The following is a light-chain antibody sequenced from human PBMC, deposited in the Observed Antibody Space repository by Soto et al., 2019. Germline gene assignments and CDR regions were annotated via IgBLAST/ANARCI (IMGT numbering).Light chain of an antibody. J-gene: IGKJ1*01. V-gene: IGKV3-15*01. Sequence: EIVMTQSPATLSVSPGERTTLSCRASQSISSNLAWYQQKPGHAPRLLIFGASTRATGIPARFSGSGSGTEFALTISILQDEDFAVYYCQQYNNWPWTFGQGTKVEIK. CDR1: QSISSN. CDR3: QQYNNWPWT. CDR2: GAS.